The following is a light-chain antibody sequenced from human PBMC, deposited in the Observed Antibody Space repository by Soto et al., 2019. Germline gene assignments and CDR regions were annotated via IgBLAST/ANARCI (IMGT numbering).Light chain of an antibody. CDR2: DTS. V-gene: IGKV1-17*03. CDR1: QDISKY. Sequence: DIQMTQSPSAMSASVGDRVTITCRASQDISKYLAWFQHMPGKVPRRLIHDTSTSLGGVPSRFSGRGSGTEFALTVTSLQPEDSATYYCMQHTNYPYTFGQGTKVDIK. CDR3: MQHTNYPYT. J-gene: IGKJ2*01.